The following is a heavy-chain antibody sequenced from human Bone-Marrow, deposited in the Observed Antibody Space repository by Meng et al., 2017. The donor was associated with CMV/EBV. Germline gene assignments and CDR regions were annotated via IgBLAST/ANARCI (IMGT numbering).Heavy chain of an antibody. J-gene: IGHJ4*02. Sequence: GESLKISCAASGFTFSSYAMHWVRQAPGKGLEWVAVISYDGSNKYYADSVKGRFTISRDNSKNTLYLQMNSLRAEDTAVYYCAKEESYSGSYSWGQGTLVTVSS. D-gene: IGHD1-26*01. V-gene: IGHV3-30-3*01. CDR1: GFTFSSYA. CDR2: ISYDGSNK. CDR3: AKEESYSGSYS.